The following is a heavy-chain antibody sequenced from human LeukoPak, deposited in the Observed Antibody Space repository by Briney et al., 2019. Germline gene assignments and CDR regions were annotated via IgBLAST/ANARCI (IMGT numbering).Heavy chain of an antibody. D-gene: IGHD1-26*01. V-gene: IGHV4-38-2*02. CDR2: IYHSGST. CDR1: GYSISSGYY. Sequence: SETLSLTCTVSGYSISSGYYWGWIRQPPGKGLEWIGSIYHSGSTYYNPSLKSRVTISVDTSKNQFPLKLSSVTAADTAVYYCARAHYSGSYTPGYWGQGTLVTVSS. CDR3: ARAHYSGSYTPGY. J-gene: IGHJ4*02.